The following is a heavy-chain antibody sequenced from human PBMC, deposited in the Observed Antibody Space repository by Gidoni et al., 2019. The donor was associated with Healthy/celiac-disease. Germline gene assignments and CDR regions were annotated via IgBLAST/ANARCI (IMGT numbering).Heavy chain of an antibody. CDR2: IYYSGGT. J-gene: IGHJ4*02. V-gene: IGHV4-59*12. CDR1: CGTISSYY. Sequence: QVQLQEAGPGLVKPSETLSLTCNVSCGTISSYYWRWVRQPPGKGTELIGYIYYSGGTNNNPSPNDLATISVDTSKNHFPLKLGSVPASDPAVYYCAGVVSPWDRIAARPRGYFFAHWGQGTLVTVSS. CDR3: AGVVSPWDRIAARPRGYFFAH. D-gene: IGHD6-6*01.